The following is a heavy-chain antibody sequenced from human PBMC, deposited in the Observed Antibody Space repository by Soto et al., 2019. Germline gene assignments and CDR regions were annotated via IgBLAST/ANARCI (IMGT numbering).Heavy chain of an antibody. Sequence: ASVKVSCKASGYTFTSYDINWVRQATGQGPEWMGWMNPNSGNTGYAQKFQGRVTMTRNTSISTAYMELSSLRSEDTAVYYCARGRGYSGYDLFDYWGQGTLVTVSS. J-gene: IGHJ4*02. CDR2: MNPNSGNT. D-gene: IGHD5-12*01. CDR1: GYTFTSYD. CDR3: ARGRGYSGYDLFDY. V-gene: IGHV1-8*01.